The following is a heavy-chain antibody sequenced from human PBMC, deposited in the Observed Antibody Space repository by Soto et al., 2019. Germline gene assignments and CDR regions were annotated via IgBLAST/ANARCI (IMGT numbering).Heavy chain of an antibody. Sequence: PSETLSLTCTVSGGSISSYYWSWIRQPAGKGLEWIGRIYTSGSTNYNPSLKSRVTMSVETSKNQFSLKLTSLTAADTAVYYCVRRYFYGSGKYGVDVCGPGTMVTVS. CDR3: VRRYFYGSGKYGVDV. V-gene: IGHV4-4*07. D-gene: IGHD3-10*01. CDR2: IYTSGST. CDR1: GGSISSYY. J-gene: IGHJ6*02.